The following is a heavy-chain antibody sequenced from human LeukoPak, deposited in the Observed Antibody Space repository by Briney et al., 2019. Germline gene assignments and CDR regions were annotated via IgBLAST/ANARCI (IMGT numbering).Heavy chain of an antibody. CDR2: IYYSGST. Sequence: PSETLSLTCTASGCSISSSTYYWGWIRQPPGKGLEWIGSIYYSGSTYYNPSLKSRVTISVDTSKNQFSLKLNSVTAADTAVYYCATPYSGGYHGLDIWGQGTMVTVSS. D-gene: IGHD1-26*01. V-gene: IGHV4-39*01. J-gene: IGHJ3*02. CDR3: ATPYSGGYHGLDI. CDR1: GCSISSSTYY.